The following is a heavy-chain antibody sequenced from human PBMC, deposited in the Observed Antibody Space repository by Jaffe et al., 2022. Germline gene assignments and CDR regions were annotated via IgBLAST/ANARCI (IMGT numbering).Heavy chain of an antibody. Sequence: EVQLVESGGGLVQPGGSLRLSCAASGFTFSSYDMHWVRQATGKGLEWVSAIGTAGDTYYPGSVKGRFTISRENAKNSLYLQMNSLRAGDTAVYYCARGGAARPGFYYYYYMDVWGKGTTVTVSS. CDR1: GFTFSSYD. V-gene: IGHV3-13*01. D-gene: IGHD6-6*01. J-gene: IGHJ6*03. CDR2: IGTAGDT. CDR3: ARGGAARPGFYYYYYMDV.